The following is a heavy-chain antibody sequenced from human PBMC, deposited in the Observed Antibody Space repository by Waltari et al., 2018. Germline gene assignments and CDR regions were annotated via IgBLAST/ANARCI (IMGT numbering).Heavy chain of an antibody. CDR3: ATQMGVTSPAYY. Sequence: EVQLVESGGGLIQPGGSLRLSCAASGFTVSSNYMSWVRQAPGKGLGWVEVSYSGGSTDDADYVKGRFTIARDNSKNTLYLQMNSLRAEDTAVYYCATQMGVTSPAYYWGQGTLVTVSS. CDR1: GFTVSSNY. V-gene: IGHV3-53*01. J-gene: IGHJ4*02. D-gene: IGHD1-26*01. CDR2: SYSGGST.